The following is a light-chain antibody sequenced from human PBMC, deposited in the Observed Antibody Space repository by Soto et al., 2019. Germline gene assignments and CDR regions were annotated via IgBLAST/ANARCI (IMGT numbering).Light chain of an antibody. CDR3: QQYNTWLWT. J-gene: IGKJ1*01. CDR2: GAS. CDR1: QSINAH. V-gene: IGKV3-15*01. Sequence: EVVMTQSPATLSMSPGERVTLSCRASQSINAHLAWYQQKPGQAPRLLIHGASTRATGIPARFSGSGFGTEFLXIIXSXPSEDFAVYYCQQYNTWLWTFGQGTKVEIQ.